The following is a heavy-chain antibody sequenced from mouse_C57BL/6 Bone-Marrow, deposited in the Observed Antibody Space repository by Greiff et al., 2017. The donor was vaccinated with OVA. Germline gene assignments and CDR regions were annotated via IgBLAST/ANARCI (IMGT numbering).Heavy chain of an antibody. V-gene: IGHV1-64*01. D-gene: IGHD2-3*01. CDR2: IHPNSGST. CDR1: GYTFTSSW. J-gene: IGHJ2*01. CDR3: ARRRDGFFDY. Sequence: QVQLQQPGAELVKPGASVKLSCKASGYTFTSSWMHWVKQRPGQGLEWIGMIHPNSGSTNYNEKFKSKATLTVDKSSSTAYMQLSSLTSEDSAVYYCARRRDGFFDYWGQGTTLTVSS.